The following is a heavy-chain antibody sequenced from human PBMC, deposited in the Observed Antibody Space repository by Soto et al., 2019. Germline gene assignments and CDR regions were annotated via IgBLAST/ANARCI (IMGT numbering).Heavy chain of an antibody. CDR1: GGSISSSSYY. Sequence: AETLSLTCTVSGGSISSSSYYWGWIRQPPGKGLEWIGSIYYSGSTYYNPSLKSRVTISVDTSKNQFSLKLSSVTAADTAVYYCARHPSEYYYDSSGYYYTGNGAFDIWGRGTMVTVSS. CDR3: ARHPSEYYYDSSGYYYTGNGAFDI. V-gene: IGHV4-39*01. CDR2: IYYSGST. D-gene: IGHD3-22*01. J-gene: IGHJ3*02.